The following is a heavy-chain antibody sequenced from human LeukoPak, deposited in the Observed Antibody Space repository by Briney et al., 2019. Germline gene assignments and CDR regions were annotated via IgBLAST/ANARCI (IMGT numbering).Heavy chain of an antibody. CDR3: AREDFFGGLGLDY. CDR1: GGSISSYY. D-gene: IGHD3-3*01. Sequence: PSETLSLTCTVSGGSISSYYWSWVRQPPGKGLEWIGYIYYSGSTNYNPSLKSRVTISVDTSKNQFSLKLSSVTAADTAVYYCAREDFFGGLGLDYWGQGTLVTVSS. V-gene: IGHV4-59*01. CDR2: IYYSGST. J-gene: IGHJ4*02.